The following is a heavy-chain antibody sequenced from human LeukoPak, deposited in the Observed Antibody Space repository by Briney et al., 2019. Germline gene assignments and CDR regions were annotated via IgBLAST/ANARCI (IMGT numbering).Heavy chain of an antibody. CDR1: GGTFSSYT. CDR2: IIPIVGIA. CDR3: ARVLYSGSYYGAFDI. Sequence: SVKVSCKASGGTFSSYTISWVRQAPGQGLEWMGRIIPIVGIANYAQKFQGRVTITADKSTSTAYMELSSLRSEDTAVYYCARVLYSGSYYGAFDIWGQGTMVTVSS. D-gene: IGHD1-26*01. J-gene: IGHJ3*02. V-gene: IGHV1-69*02.